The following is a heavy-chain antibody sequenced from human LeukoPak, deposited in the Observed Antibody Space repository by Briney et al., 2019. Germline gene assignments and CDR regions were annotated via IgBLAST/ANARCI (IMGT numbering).Heavy chain of an antibody. D-gene: IGHD2-2*03. CDR3: ARGGYCSSTSCYREDAFDI. CDR2: IIPIFGTA. CDR1: GGTFSSYA. J-gene: IGHJ3*02. V-gene: IGHV1-69*05. Sequence: GSSVKVSCKASGGTFSSYAISWVRQAPGQGLEWMGGIIPIFGTANYAQKFQGRVTITTDESTSTAYMELSSLRSEDTAVYYCARGGYCSSTSCYREDAFDIWGQGTMVTVS.